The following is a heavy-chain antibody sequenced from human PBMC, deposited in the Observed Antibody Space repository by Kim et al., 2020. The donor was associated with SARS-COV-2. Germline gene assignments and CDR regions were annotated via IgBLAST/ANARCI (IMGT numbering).Heavy chain of an antibody. CDR2: IYHSGST. J-gene: IGHJ6*02. D-gene: IGHD1-26*01. Sequence: SETLSLTCAVSGGSISSSNWWSWVRQPPGKGLEWIGEIYHSGSTNYNPSLKSRVTISVDKSKNQFSLKLSSVTAADTAVYYCARAPRELGAADETYYYYGMDVWGQGTTVTVSS. CDR3: ARAPRELGAADETYYYYGMDV. CDR1: GGSISSSNW. V-gene: IGHV4-4*02.